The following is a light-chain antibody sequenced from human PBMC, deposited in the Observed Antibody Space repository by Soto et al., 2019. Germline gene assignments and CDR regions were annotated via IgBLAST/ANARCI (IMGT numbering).Light chain of an antibody. Sequence: EVVLTQSPGTLSLSPGQRATLSSRASESVTNKYLAWYLQKPGEGPRLLIFGSSDRATGIADGFSGSGSGPDFTLTISRLEPEDFAVYCCPQYGSSPPYTFGQGTKLEIK. V-gene: IGKV3-20*01. CDR1: ESVTNKY. CDR3: PQYGSSPPYT. CDR2: GSS. J-gene: IGKJ2*01.